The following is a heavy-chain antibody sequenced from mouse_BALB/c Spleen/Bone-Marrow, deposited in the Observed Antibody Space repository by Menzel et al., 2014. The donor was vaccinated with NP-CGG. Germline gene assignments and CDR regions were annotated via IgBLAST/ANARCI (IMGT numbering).Heavy chain of an antibody. CDR2: IRNKANGYTT. CDR1: GFTFTDYY. Sequence: EVQLVESGRGLVQPGGSLTLSCAASGFTFTDYYMSWVCQPPGKALEWLGFIRNKANGYTTYYSASVKGRFTISRDNSQSILYLHMNTLRAEDSATYYCARDENVGIYWYFDVRGAGTTVTVPS. V-gene: IGHV7-3*02. J-gene: IGHJ1*01. CDR3: ARDENVGIYWYFDV.